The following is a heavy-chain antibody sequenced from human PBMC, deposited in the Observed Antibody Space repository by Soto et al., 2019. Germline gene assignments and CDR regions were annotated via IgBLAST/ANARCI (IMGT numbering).Heavy chain of an antibody. CDR2: ISSGGSI. D-gene: IGHD3-10*01. V-gene: IGHV3-66*01. Sequence: GGSLRLSCAAAGFTVSNNYMNWVRQAPGKGLEWVSVISSGGSIEYADSVKGRFTISRDNSKNTLYLQMNSLRVEDTAGYYCADVFAGSWGQGTLATVSS. CDR3: ADVFAGS. J-gene: IGHJ4*02. CDR1: GFTVSNNY.